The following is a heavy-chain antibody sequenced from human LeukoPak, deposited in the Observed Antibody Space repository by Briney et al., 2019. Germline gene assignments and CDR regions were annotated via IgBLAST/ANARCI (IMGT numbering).Heavy chain of an antibody. CDR3: ARGGELTMVRGVIFGY. V-gene: IGHV3-30-3*01. Sequence: GRSLRLSCAASGFTFSSYAMHWVRQAPGKGLEWVAVISYDGSNKYYADSVKGRFTISRDNAKNTLYLQMNSLRAEDTAVYYCARGGELTMVRGVIFGYWGQGTLVTVSS. CDR1: GFTFSSYA. D-gene: IGHD3-10*01. J-gene: IGHJ4*02. CDR2: ISYDGSNK.